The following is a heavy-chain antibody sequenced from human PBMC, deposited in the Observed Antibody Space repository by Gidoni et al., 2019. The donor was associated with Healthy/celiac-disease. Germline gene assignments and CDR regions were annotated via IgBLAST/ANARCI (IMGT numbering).Heavy chain of an antibody. Sequence: QVQLVASGGGVVQPARSLRLSCAASGFTFSSYAMHWVRQAPGKGLEWVAVISYDGSNKYYADSVNGRFTISRDNSKNTLYLQMNSLRAEDTAVYYCARAHRIVGATNLDYWGQGTLVTVSS. J-gene: IGHJ4*02. CDR2: ISYDGSNK. V-gene: IGHV3-30-3*01. CDR3: ARAHRIVGATNLDY. CDR1: GFTFSSYA. D-gene: IGHD1-26*01.